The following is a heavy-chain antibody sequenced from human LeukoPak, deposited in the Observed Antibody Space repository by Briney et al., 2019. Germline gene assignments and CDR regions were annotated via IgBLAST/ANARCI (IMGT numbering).Heavy chain of an antibody. V-gene: IGHV4-4*02. D-gene: IGHD2-8*01. Sequence: PSETLSLTCAVSGGSISSSNWWSWVRQPPGKGLEWIGETHHSGSTNYNPSLKSRVTMSFDKSKNQFSLKLRSVTAADTAVYYCARVRRSWVYVVTYYFDYWGQGTLVTVSS. CDR2: THHSGST. J-gene: IGHJ4*02. CDR1: GGSISSSNW. CDR3: ARVRRSWVYVVTYYFDY.